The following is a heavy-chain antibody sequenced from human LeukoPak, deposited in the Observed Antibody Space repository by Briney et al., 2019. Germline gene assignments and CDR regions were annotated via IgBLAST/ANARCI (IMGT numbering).Heavy chain of an antibody. CDR2: ISWDGGST. J-gene: IGHJ4*02. CDR3: ASNLGDSGSYYRYYFDY. Sequence: GGSLRLSCAASGFTFDDYTMHWVRQAPGKGLEWVSLISWDGGSTYYADSVKGRFTISRDNSKNSLYLQMNSLRAEDTAVYYCASNLGDSGSYYRYYFDYWGQGTLVTVSS. CDR1: GFTFDDYT. V-gene: IGHV3-43*01. D-gene: IGHD1-26*01.